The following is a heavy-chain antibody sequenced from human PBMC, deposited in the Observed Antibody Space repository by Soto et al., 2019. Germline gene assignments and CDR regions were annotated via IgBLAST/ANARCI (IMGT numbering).Heavy chain of an antibody. D-gene: IGHD3-9*01. CDR1: GFTFSSYA. V-gene: IGHV3-30-3*01. CDR2: ISYDGSNK. J-gene: IGHJ5*02. Sequence: QVQLVESGGGVVQPGRSLRLSCAASGFTFSSYAMHWVRQAPGKGLEWVAVISYDGSNKYYADSVKGRFTISRDNSKNTLYLQMNSLRAEDTAVYYCAREWILTGYPSPPVFDPCGKGTLVTVSS. CDR3: AREWILTGYPSPPVFDP.